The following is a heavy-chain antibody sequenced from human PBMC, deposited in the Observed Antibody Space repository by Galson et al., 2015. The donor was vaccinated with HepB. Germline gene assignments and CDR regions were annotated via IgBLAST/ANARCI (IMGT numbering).Heavy chain of an antibody. J-gene: IGHJ4*02. CDR2: ISGYNGNT. CDR1: GYTFTSYG. D-gene: IGHD2-2*01. CDR3: ARDLHTLRSPAY. V-gene: IGHV1-18*01. Sequence: SVKVSCKASGYTFTSYGISWVRQAPGQGPEWMGWISGYNGNTNYAQKLQGRVTMTTDTSTSTAYMELRSLRSDDTAVYYCARDLHTLRSPAYWGQGTLVTVSS.